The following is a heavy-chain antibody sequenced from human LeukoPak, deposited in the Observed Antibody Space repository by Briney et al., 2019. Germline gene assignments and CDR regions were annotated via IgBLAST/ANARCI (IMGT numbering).Heavy chain of an antibody. CDR2: IRSKANSYAT. CDR3: TTDDDFWSGPSPHDAFDI. V-gene: IGHV3-73*01. D-gene: IGHD3-3*01. Sequence: PGGSLRLSCAASGFTFSGSAMHWVRQASGKGLEWVGRIRSKANSYATAYAASVKGRFTISRDDSKNTLYLQMNSLKAEDTAVYYCTTDDDFWSGPSPHDAFDIWGQGTMVTVSS. CDR1: GFTFSGSA. J-gene: IGHJ3*02.